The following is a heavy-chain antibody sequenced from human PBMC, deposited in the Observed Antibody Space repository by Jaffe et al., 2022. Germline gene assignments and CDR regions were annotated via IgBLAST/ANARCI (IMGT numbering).Heavy chain of an antibody. CDR3: ARDHDETMVQGVIDY. J-gene: IGHJ4*02. V-gene: IGHV3-21*01. Sequence: EVQLVESGGGLVKPGGSLRLSCAASGFTFSSYSMNWVRQAPGKGLEWVSSISSSSSYIYYADSVKGRFTISRDNAKNSLYLQMNSLRAEDTAVYYCARDHDETMVQGVIDYWGQGTLVTVSS. CDR2: ISSSSSYI. CDR1: GFTFSSYS. D-gene: IGHD3-10*01.